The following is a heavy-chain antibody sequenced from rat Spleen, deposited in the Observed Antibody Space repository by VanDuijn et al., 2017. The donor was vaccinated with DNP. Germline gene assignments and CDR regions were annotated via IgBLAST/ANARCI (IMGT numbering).Heavy chain of an antibody. CDR1: GFNFNDFW. CDR3: ARLVWHGWFAY. CDR2: INKDSSTI. Sequence: EVKLVESGGGLVQPGRSLRLSCAASGFNFNDFWMGWVRQAPGKGLEGIGEINKDSSTINYSPSLKDKFTISRDNAQNTLYLQMSKLGSEDTAIYYCARLVWHGWFAYWGQGILVTVSS. J-gene: IGHJ3*01. D-gene: IGHD1-11*01. V-gene: IGHV4-2*01.